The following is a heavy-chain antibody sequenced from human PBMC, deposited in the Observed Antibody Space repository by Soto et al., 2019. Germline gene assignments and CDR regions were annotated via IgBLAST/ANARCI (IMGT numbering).Heavy chain of an antibody. Sequence: QLQLQESGPGLVKPSETLSLTCTVSGGSISSSSYYWGWIRQPPGKGLEWIGSIYYSGSTYYNPSLKSRVTISVDTSKNQFSLKLSSVTAADTAVYYCARPRGIAARPRGTGIYDAFDIWGQGTMVTVSS. J-gene: IGHJ3*02. CDR3: ARPRGIAARPRGTGIYDAFDI. V-gene: IGHV4-39*01. CDR2: IYYSGST. CDR1: GGSISSSSYY. D-gene: IGHD6-6*01.